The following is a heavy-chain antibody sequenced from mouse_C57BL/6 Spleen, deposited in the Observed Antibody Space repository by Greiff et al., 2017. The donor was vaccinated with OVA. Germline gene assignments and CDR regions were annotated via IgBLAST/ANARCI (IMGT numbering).Heavy chain of an antibody. CDR3: TRDPGYGPWYFDV. V-gene: IGHV5-9-1*02. Sequence: EVKLVESGEGLVKPGGSLKLSCAASGFTFSSYAMSWVRQTPEKRLEWVAYISSGGDYIYFADTVKGRFTIYRDNARNTLYLQMSSLKSEDTAMYYCTRDPGYGPWYFDVWGTGTTVTVSS. J-gene: IGHJ1*03. D-gene: IGHD1-1*02. CDR1: GFTFSSYA. CDR2: ISSGGDYI.